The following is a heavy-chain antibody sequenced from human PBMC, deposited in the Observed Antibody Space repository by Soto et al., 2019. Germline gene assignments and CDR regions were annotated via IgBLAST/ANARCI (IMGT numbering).Heavy chain of an antibody. Sequence: QVQLVESGGGVVQPGRSLRLSCAASGFTFSSYGMHWVRQAPGKGLEWVAVISYDGSNKYYADSVKGRFTISRDNSKNTLYLQMNSLRAEDTAVYYCAKDRALNWGSGCFDYWGQGTLVTVSS. V-gene: IGHV3-30*18. CDR3: AKDRALNWGSGCFDY. J-gene: IGHJ4*02. CDR2: ISYDGSNK. CDR1: GFTFSSYG. D-gene: IGHD7-27*01.